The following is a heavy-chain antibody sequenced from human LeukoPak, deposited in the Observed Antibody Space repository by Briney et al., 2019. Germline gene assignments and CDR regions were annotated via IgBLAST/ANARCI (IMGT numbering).Heavy chain of an antibody. CDR1: GFTFSSYW. CDR3: ARDFSSSWYFSWFDP. Sequence: GGSLKLSCAASGFTFSSYWMHWVRQAPGKGLVWVSRINSDGSSTSYADSVKGRFTISRDNAKNKLYLQMNSLRAEDTAVYYCARDFSSSWYFSWFDPWGQGTLVTVSS. D-gene: IGHD6-13*01. CDR2: INSDGSST. J-gene: IGHJ5*02. V-gene: IGHV3-74*01.